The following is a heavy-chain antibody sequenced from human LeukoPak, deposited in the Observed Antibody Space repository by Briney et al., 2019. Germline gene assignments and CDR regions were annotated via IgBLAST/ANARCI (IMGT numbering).Heavy chain of an antibody. CDR2: IYTSGST. J-gene: IGHJ3*02. CDR3: ARDYYDSSGYYDVGAFDI. V-gene: IGHV4-61*02. Sequence: SETLSFTCTVSGGSICSGSYYWSWIRQPAGKGLEGVGRIYTSGSTNYNPSLKRRVTISVDTSKNQFSLKLSSVTAADTAVYYCARDYYDSSGYYDVGAFDIWGQGTMVTVSS. CDR1: GGSICSGSYY. D-gene: IGHD3-22*01.